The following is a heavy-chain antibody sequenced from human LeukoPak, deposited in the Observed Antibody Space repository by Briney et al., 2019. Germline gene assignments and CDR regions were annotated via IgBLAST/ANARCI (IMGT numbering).Heavy chain of an antibody. CDR1: GGSISSYY. J-gene: IGHJ4*02. Sequence: PSETLSHTCTVSGGSISSYYWSWIRQPPGKGLEWIGYIYYSGSTNYNPSLKSRVTISVDTSKNQFSLKLSSVTAADTAVYYCARHLRSGSAPFDYWGQGTLVTVSS. V-gene: IGHV4-59*08. CDR2: IYYSGST. D-gene: IGHD3-10*01. CDR3: ARHLRSGSAPFDY.